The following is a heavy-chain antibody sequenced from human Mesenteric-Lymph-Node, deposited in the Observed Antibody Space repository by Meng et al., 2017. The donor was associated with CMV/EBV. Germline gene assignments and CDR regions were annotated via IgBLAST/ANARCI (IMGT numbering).Heavy chain of an antibody. V-gene: IGHV3-20*04. J-gene: IGHJ4*02. CDR2: INWNGGST. Sequence: GESLKISCAASGFTFSSYWMSWVRQAPGKGLEWVSGINWNGGSTSYADSVKGRFTVSRDSAKNSLYLQMNSLRADDTALYYCARDRTYYGSGSPDYWGQGTLVTVSS. CDR3: ARDRTYYGSGSPDY. D-gene: IGHD3-10*01. CDR1: GFTFSSYW.